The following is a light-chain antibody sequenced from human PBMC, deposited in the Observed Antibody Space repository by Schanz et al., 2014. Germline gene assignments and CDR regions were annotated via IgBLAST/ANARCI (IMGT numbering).Light chain of an antibody. J-gene: IGLJ3*02. CDR3: NSYAGSNNWV. CDR2: EVS. V-gene: IGLV2-8*01. CDR1: SSDVGGYNY. Sequence: SALTQPPSASGSPGQSVTISCTGTSSDVGGYNYVSWYQQHPGKAPKLMISEVSKRPSGVPDRFSGSKSGNTASLTVSGPQAEDEADYYCNSYAGSNNWVFGGGTKLTVL.